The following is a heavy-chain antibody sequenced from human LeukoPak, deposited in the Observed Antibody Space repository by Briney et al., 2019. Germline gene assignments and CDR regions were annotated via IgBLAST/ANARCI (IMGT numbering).Heavy chain of an antibody. D-gene: IGHD3-3*01. CDR3: AREIYDKAYYDFWSGYGYYYMDV. CDR2: IRHDGGNI. CDR1: GFSFSDYG. J-gene: IGHJ6*03. V-gene: IGHV3-30*02. Sequence: GGSLRLSCAASGFSFSDYGMNWVRQTPGKGLEWVAFIRHDGGNIYYADSVRGRSTIPRDNSQNTVSLQVNNLKTEDTAVYYCAREIYDKAYYDFWSGYGYYYMDVWGKGTTVTVSS.